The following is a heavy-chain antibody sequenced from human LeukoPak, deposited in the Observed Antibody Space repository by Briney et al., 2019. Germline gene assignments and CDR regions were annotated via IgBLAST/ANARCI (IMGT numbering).Heavy chain of an antibody. CDR3: ASDFWGPDGMDV. J-gene: IGHJ6*02. D-gene: IGHD3-3*01. CDR2: INHSGST. CDR1: GGSFSGYY. Sequence: SETLSLTCAVYGGSFSGYYWSWIRQPPGKGLEWIGEINHSGSTNYNPSLKSRVTISVDTSKNQLSLKLSSVTAADTAVYYCASDFWGPDGMDVWGQGTTVTVSS. V-gene: IGHV4-34*01.